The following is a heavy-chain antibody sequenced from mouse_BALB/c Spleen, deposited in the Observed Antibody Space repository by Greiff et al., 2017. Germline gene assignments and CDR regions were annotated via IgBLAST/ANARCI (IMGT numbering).Heavy chain of an antibody. J-gene: IGHJ4*01. Sequence: VMLVESGGGLVQPGGSLRLSCATSGFTFTDYYMSWVRQPPGKALEWLGFIRNKANGYTTEYSASVKGRFTISRDNSQSILYLQMNTLRAEDSATYYCARDYYGSSYYAMDYWGQGTSVTVSS. CDR2: IRNKANGYTT. V-gene: IGHV7-3*02. CDR1: GFTFTDYY. D-gene: IGHD1-1*01. CDR3: ARDYYGSSYYAMDY.